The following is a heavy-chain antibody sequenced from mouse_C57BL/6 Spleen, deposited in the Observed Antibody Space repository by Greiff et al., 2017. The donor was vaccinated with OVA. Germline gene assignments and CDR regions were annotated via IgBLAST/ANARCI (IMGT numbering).Heavy chain of an antibody. D-gene: IGHD1-1*01. V-gene: IGHV5-17*01. Sequence: EVMLVESGGGLVKPGGSLKLSCAASGFTFSDYGMHWVRQAPEKGLEWVAYISSGSSTIYYADTVKGRFTISRDNAKNTLFLQMTSLRSEDTAMYYCARNYGSSPYYLDYWGQGTTLTVSS. CDR3: ARNYGSSPYYLDY. CDR1: GFTFSDYG. CDR2: ISSGSSTI. J-gene: IGHJ2*01.